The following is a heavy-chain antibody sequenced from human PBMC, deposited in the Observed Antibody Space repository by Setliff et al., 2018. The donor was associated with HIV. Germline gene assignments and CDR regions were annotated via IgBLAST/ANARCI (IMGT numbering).Heavy chain of an antibody. J-gene: IGHJ4*02. CDR1: GYSFTRYY. Sequence: GASVKVSCKASGYSFTRYYMHWVRQAPGQGLEWMGITHPSGGSPNYAQKFQGRVTMTRDMSTGTVYMELSSLRSEDTAVYYCAWGTQRPIDSWGQGTLVTVSS. CDR3: AWGTQRPIDS. V-gene: IGHV1-46*03. D-gene: IGHD3-16*01. CDR2: THPSGGSP.